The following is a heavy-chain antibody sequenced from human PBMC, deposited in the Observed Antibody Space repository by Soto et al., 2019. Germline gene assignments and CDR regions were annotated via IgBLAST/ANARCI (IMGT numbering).Heavy chain of an antibody. D-gene: IGHD3-16*01. CDR3: ARAPRLGSPGRFDY. Sequence: PSETLSLTCAVSGGSISSSNWWSWVRQPPGKGLEWIGEIYHSGSTNYNPSLKSRVTISVDKSKNQFSLKLSSVTAADTAVYYCARAPRLGSPGRFDYWGQGTLVTVSS. CDR2: IYHSGST. J-gene: IGHJ4*02. V-gene: IGHV4-4*02. CDR1: GGSISSSNW.